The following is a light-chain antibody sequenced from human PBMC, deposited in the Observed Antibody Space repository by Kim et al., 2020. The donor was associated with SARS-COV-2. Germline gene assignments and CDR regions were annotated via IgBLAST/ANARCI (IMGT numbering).Light chain of an antibody. CDR2: GAS. CDR1: QSVSSSY. Sequence: WAPGERATPPCRASQSVSSSYLAWYQQKPGQAPRLLIYGASSRATGIPDRFSGSGSGTDFTLTISRLEPEDFAVYYCQQYGSSLYTFGQVTKLE. CDR3: QQYGSSLYT. J-gene: IGKJ2*01. V-gene: IGKV3-20*01.